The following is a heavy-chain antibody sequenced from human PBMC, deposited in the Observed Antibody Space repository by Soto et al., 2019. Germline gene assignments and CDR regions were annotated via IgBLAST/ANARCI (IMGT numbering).Heavy chain of an antibody. D-gene: IGHD6-19*01. V-gene: IGHV4-38-2*02. CDR2: IYHSGST. CDR1: GYSISSGYY. J-gene: IGHJ4*02. CDR3: ARDQQQWLAPFDY. Sequence: SETLSLTCAVSGYSISSGYYWGWIRQPPGKGLEWIGSIYHSGSTYYNPSLKSRVTISVDTSKNQFSLKLSSVTAADTAVYYCARDQQQWLAPFDYWGQGTLVTSPQ.